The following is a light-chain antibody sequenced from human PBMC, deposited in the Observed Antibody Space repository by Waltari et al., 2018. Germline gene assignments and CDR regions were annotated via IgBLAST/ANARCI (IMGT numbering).Light chain of an antibody. CDR3: TSYAGSNIVV. CDR1: ARDIGAYNH. Sequence: QSALTQPPSASGSPGQSVTISCTGTARDIGAYNHFSWYQQHPGKAPKLMIYEVSKRPSGAPDRFSGSKSGNTASLTVSGLQREDEADYYCTSYAGSNIVVFGGGTKLTVL. V-gene: IGLV2-8*01. J-gene: IGLJ2*01. CDR2: EVS.